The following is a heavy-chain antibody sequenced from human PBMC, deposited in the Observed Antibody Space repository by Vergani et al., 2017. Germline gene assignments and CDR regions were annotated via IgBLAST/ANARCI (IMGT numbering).Heavy chain of an antibody. J-gene: IGHJ5*02. CDR3: ARDSSSGWYDWFDP. V-gene: IGHV4-61*02. D-gene: IGHD6-19*01. Sequence: QVQLHESGPGLVKPSQTLSLTCTVSGGSITSGSFYWSWIRQPAGKGLEWIGRIHSSGTTNYNPSLKSRVTLSVDTSKNQLSLRMTSVTAADTAVYYCARDSSSGWYDWFDPWGQGTLVTVSS. CDR2: IHSSGTT. CDR1: GGSITSGSFY.